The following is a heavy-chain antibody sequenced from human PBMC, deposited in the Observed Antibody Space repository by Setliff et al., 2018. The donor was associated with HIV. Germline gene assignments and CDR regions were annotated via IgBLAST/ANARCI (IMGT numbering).Heavy chain of an antibody. D-gene: IGHD4-17*01. Sequence: ASVKVSCKASGYTSTSYGISWVRQAPGQGLEWMGWISAYNGNTNYAQKLQGRVTMTTDTSTSTAYMELRSLRSDDTAVYYCANSVTDASYWYFIHWGRGSPVTVSS. CDR1: GYTSTSYG. V-gene: IGHV1-18*01. CDR3: ANSVTDASYWYFIH. CDR2: ISAYNGNT. J-gene: IGHJ2*01.